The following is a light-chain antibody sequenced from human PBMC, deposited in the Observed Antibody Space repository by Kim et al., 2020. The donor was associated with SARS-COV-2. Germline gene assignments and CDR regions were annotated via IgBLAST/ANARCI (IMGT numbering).Light chain of an antibody. J-gene: IGKJ1*01. CDR3: QQYHGLLT. Sequence: IQFPQSPSTLSASVGDRLTITCRASQRIDSWLAWYQQKPGKAPKLLIYKASSLQSGVPSRFSGSGSGTEWTLTIRNLQPDDFAPYSCQQYHGLLTFGQGTQVDIK. CDR1: QRIDSW. CDR2: KAS. V-gene: IGKV1-5*03.